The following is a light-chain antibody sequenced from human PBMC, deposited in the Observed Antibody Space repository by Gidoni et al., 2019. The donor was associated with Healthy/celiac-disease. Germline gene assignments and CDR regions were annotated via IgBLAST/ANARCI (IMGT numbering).Light chain of an antibody. CDR3: SSYTSSSFYV. V-gene: IGLV2-14*03. J-gene: IGLJ1*01. CDR2: DVS. Sequence: QSALTQPASVSGPPGQSITISCTGTSGDVGGYNYVSWYQQHPGKAPKLMIYDVSNRPSGVSNRFSGSKSGNTASLTISGLQAEDEADYYCSSYTSSSFYVFGTGTKVTVL. CDR1: SGDVGGYNY.